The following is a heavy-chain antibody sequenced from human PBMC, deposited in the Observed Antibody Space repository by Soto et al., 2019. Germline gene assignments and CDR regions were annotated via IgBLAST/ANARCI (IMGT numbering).Heavy chain of an antibody. D-gene: IGHD3-22*01. V-gene: IGHV1-69*13. J-gene: IGHJ1*01. Sequence: SVKVSCKASGGTFSSYAISWVRQAPGQGLEWMGGIIPIFGTANYAQKFQGRVTITADESTSTAYMELSSLRSEDTAVYYCGRDLYDSSPPHAEYFQHWGQGPLVTVPS. CDR3: GRDLYDSSPPHAEYFQH. CDR2: IIPIFGTA. CDR1: GGTFSSYA.